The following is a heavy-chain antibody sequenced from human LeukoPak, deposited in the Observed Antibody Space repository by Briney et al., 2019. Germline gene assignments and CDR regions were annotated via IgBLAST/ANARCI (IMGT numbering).Heavy chain of an antibody. CDR3: ARHIRKGGIAVAGTPGWFDP. CDR2: IYTSGST. CDR1: GDSIGSSSYY. D-gene: IGHD6-19*01. V-gene: IGHV4-39*01. Sequence: PSETLSLTCTVSGDSIGSSSYYWSWIRQPPGKGLEWIGRIYTSGSTNYNPSLKSRVTMSVDTSKNQFSLKLSSVTAADTAVYYCARHIRKGGIAVAGTPGWFDPWGQGTLVTVSS. J-gene: IGHJ5*02.